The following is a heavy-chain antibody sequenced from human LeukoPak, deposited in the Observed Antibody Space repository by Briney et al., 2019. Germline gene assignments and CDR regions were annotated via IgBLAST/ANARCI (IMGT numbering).Heavy chain of an antibody. CDR2: IYYSGST. V-gene: IGHV4-39*01. J-gene: IGHJ3*02. CDR1: GGSISSSSYY. Sequence: PSETLSLTYTVSGGSISSSSYYWGWIRQPPGKGLEWIGSIYYSGSTYYNPSLKSRVTISVDTSKNQFSLKLSSVTAADTAVYYCARRDPTGAFDIWGQGTMVTVSS. CDR3: ARRDPTGAFDI. D-gene: IGHD3-9*01.